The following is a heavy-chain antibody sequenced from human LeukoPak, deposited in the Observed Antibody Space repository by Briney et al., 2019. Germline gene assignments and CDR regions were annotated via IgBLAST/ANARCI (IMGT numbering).Heavy chain of an antibody. Sequence: ASVKVSCKASGYTFTNYGVSWVRQAPGQGLEWMGWISAYNGNTDYAQKLQGRVTMTTDTSTSTANMELRSLRSDDTAVYYCARSFSIVVVPAAFDYYYMDVWGRGTTVTVSS. CDR1: GYTFTNYG. D-gene: IGHD2-2*01. V-gene: IGHV1-18*01. J-gene: IGHJ6*03. CDR2: ISAYNGNT. CDR3: ARSFSIVVVPAAFDYYYMDV.